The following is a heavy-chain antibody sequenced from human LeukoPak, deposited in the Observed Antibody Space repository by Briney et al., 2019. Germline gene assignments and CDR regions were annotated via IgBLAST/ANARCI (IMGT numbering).Heavy chain of an antibody. V-gene: IGHV4-31*03. CDR3: AREYSDILTGYYLFDS. Sequence: SETLSLTCTVSGDSINSGAYYWSWIRQYPGKGLEWIGSIFYSGSTYYNPSLKSRFTISVDTSKNQFSLKLSSVTAADTAVYYCAREYSDILTGYYLFDSWGQGTLVTVSS. D-gene: IGHD3-9*01. CDR1: GDSINSGAYY. J-gene: IGHJ4*02. CDR2: IFYSGST.